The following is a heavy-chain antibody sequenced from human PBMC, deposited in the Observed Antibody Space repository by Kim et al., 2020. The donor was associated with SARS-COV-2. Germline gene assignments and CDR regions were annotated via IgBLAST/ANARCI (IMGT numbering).Heavy chain of an antibody. J-gene: IGHJ4*02. V-gene: IGHV4-39*01. CDR3: ARSHFWSGYYDY. Sequence: CHNPARESRVPISVDTSKILFSLKLSSLTAADTAVYYCARSHFWSGYYDYWGQGTLVTVSS. D-gene: IGHD3-3*02.